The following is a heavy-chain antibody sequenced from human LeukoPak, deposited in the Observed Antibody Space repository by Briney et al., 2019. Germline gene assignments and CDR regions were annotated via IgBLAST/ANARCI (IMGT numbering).Heavy chain of an antibody. CDR2: INTDGTST. CDR3: ARGSVGPDC. CDR1: GFTFSNYW. Sequence: PGGSLRLSFAASGFTFSNYWMHWVRQAPGKGLEWVSRINTDGTSTIYADSVRGRFTISRDNAKNTVYLQMNSLRAEDTAVYYCARGSVGPDCWGQGTLVTVSS. J-gene: IGHJ4*02. D-gene: IGHD1-26*01. V-gene: IGHV3-74*01.